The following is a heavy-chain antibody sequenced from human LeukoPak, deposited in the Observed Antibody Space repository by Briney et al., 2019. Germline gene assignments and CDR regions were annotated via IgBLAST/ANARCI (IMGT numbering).Heavy chain of an antibody. CDR3: ARAGSSSPSNYYYYGMDV. CDR2: IIPIFGTA. Sequence: ASVKVSCKASGGTFSSYAISWVRQAPGQGLEWMGGIIPIFGTANYAQKFQGRVTITADESTSTAYMELSSLRSEDTAVYYCARAGSSSPSNYYYYGMDVWGQGTTVTVSS. CDR1: GGTFSSYA. D-gene: IGHD6-6*01. V-gene: IGHV1-69*13. J-gene: IGHJ6*02.